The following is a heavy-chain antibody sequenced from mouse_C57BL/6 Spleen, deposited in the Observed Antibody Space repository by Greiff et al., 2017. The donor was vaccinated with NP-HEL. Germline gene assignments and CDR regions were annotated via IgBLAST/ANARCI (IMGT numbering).Heavy chain of an antibody. D-gene: IGHD1-1*01. Sequence: QVQLQQPGAELVMPGASVKLSCKASGYTFTSYWMHWVKQRPGQGLEWIGEIDPSDSYTNYNQKFKGKSTLTVDKSSSTAYMQLSSLTSEDSAVYYCARYSYYGSSHWYFDVWGTGTTVTGSS. V-gene: IGHV1-69*01. CDR1: GYTFTSYW. J-gene: IGHJ1*03. CDR2: IDPSDSYT. CDR3: ARYSYYGSSHWYFDV.